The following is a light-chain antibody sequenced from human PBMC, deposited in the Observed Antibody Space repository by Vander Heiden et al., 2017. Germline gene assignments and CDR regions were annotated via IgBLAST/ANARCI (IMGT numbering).Light chain of an antibody. CDR2: LGS. J-gene: IGKJ2*01. CDR1: QSLLHSNGYNY. Sequence: TIGEPASISCRSSQSLLHSNGYNYLDWYLQKPGQSPQLLIYLGSNRASGVPDRFSGSGSGTDFTLKISRVEAEDVGVYYCMQALQTPYTFGQGTKLEIK. CDR3: MQALQTPYT. V-gene: IGKV2-28*01.